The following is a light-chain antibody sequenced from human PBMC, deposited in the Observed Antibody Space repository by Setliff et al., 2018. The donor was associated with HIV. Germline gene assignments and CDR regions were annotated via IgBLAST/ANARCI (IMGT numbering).Light chain of an antibody. CDR1: SSDVGGYNY. CDR3: SSYAITNTLP. Sequence: QSALTQPASVSGSPGQSITISCTGTSSDVGGYNYVSWYQQHPGKAPKLMIYEVRNRPSGVSNRFSGSKSGNTASLAISGLQAEDEADYYCSSYAITNTLPFGTGTKVPS. CDR2: EVR. V-gene: IGLV2-14*01. J-gene: IGLJ1*01.